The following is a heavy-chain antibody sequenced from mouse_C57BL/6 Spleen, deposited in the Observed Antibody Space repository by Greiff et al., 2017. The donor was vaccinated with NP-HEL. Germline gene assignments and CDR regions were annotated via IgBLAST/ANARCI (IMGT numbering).Heavy chain of an antibody. CDR3: ARKDYLDY. J-gene: IGHJ2*01. Sequence: QVQLQQSGPGLVKPGASVKLSCKASGYTFTSYDINWVKQRPGQGLEWLGWIYPRDGSTKYTEKFTGKATLTVDTSSSTAYMELHSLTSEDAAVYFCARKDYLDYWGQGTTLTVSS. V-gene: IGHV1-85*01. CDR1: GYTFTSYD. CDR2: IYPRDGST.